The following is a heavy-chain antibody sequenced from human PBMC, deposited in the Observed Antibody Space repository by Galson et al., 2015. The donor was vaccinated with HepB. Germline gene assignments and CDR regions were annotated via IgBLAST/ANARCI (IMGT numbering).Heavy chain of an antibody. CDR2: LYHRGGT. CDR1: GGSINSGGHS. D-gene: IGHD2-15*01. Sequence: TLSLTCAVSGGSINSGGHSWTWIRQPPGKGLEWIGYLYHRGGTYYNPSLKNRVTISLDRSKNQFSLRLTSVTAADTAVYYCASTRLGYCSGGNCYGFDLWGQGTLVTVSS. V-gene: IGHV4-30-2*01. CDR3: ASTRLGYCSGGNCYGFDL. J-gene: IGHJ5*02.